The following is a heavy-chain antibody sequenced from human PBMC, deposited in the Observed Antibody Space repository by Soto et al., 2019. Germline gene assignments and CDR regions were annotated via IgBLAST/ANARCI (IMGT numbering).Heavy chain of an antibody. CDR3: ARQGFGVLHGLVDV. D-gene: IGHD3-10*01. CDR2: ISDIAYT. Sequence: TSETLSLTCAVSGGSISSGGYSWSWIRQPPGKGLEWIGYISDIAYTSYNPSLKGRVSISVDTSKNQFSLTLTSVTAADTAVYYCARQGFGVLHGLVDVWGQGTTVTVSS. V-gene: IGHV4-61*08. J-gene: IGHJ6*02. CDR1: GGSISSGGYS.